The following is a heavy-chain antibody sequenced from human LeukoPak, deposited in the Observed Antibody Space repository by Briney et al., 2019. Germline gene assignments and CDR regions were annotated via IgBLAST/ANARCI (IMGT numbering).Heavy chain of an antibody. V-gene: IGHV1-8*01. CDR1: GYTFTSYD. CDR3: ARDTGYSSSSDF. CDR2: MSPDSGYT. J-gene: IGHJ4*02. Sequence: GASVKVSCKASGYTFTSYDITWVRQATGQGLEWMGWMSPDSGYTGYAQTFQGRVTMTRDMSTSTVYMELSSLRSEDTAVYYCARDTGYSSSSDFWGQGTLVTVSS. D-gene: IGHD6-6*01.